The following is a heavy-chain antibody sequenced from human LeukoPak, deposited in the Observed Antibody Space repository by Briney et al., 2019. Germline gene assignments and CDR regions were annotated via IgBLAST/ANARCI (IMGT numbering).Heavy chain of an antibody. Sequence: GGSLRLSCAASGFTFSSYAMVWVRQAPGKGLEWVSSISSSSSYIYYADSVKGRFTISRDNAKNSLYLQMNSLRAEDTAVYYCAREDTMVRGVIDYWGQGTLVTVSS. CDR3: AREDTMVRGVIDY. CDR2: ISSSSSYI. CDR1: GFTFSSYA. J-gene: IGHJ4*02. D-gene: IGHD3-10*01. V-gene: IGHV3-21*01.